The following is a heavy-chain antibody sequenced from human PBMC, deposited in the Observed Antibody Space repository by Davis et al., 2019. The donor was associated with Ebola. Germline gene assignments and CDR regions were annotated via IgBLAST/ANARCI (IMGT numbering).Heavy chain of an antibody. CDR3: ARYQGSVNYYYYYGMDV. J-gene: IGHJ6*02. Sequence: MPSETLSLTCAVYGGSFSGYYWSWIRQPPGKGLEWIGEINHSGSTNYNPSLKSRVTISVDTSKNQFSLKLSSVTAADTAVYYCARYQGSVNYYYYYGMDVWGQGTTVTVSS. CDR1: GGSFSGYY. D-gene: IGHD2-15*01. V-gene: IGHV4-34*01. CDR2: INHSGST.